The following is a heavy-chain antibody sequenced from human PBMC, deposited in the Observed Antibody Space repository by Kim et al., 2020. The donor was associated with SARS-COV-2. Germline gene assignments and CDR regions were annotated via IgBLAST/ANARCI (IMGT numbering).Heavy chain of an antibody. CDR1: GASISINTFY. Sequence: SETLSLTCTVSGASISINTFYWGWIRQPPGKGLEWVGGVHHSGSTSYNPSLMSRASVSVDSSRTQCFLRPTSVTASDTAVDYCGSRSPRRPPGDWGQG. V-gene: IGHV4-39*01. CDR3: GSRSPRRPPGD. CDR2: VHHSGST. J-gene: IGHJ1*01. D-gene: IGHD3-16*01.